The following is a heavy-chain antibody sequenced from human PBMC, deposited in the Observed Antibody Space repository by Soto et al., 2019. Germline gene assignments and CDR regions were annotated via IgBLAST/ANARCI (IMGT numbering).Heavy chain of an antibody. J-gene: IGHJ4*02. CDR1: GYTFTSYG. CDR3: ARKPDYYDSSGYFDY. CDR2: ISAYNGNT. D-gene: IGHD3-22*01. Sequence: ASVKVSCKASGYTFTSYGISWVRQAPGQGLEWMGWISAYNGNTNYAQKLQGRVTMTTDTSTSTAYMELRSLRSDDTAVYYCARKPDYYDSSGYFDYWGQGTLGTVSS. V-gene: IGHV1-18*01.